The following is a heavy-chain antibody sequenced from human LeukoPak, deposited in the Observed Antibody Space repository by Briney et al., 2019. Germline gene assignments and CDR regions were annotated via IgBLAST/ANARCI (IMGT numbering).Heavy chain of an antibody. CDR3: ARGRSRGNPVRVGDY. Sequence: GGSLRLSCAASGFTVSSNYMSWVRQAPGKGLEWVAVISYDGSNKYYADSVKGRFTISRDNSKNTLYLQMNSLRAEDTAVYYCARGRSRGNPVRVGDYWDQGTLVTVSS. CDR2: ISYDGSNK. CDR1: GFTVSSNY. D-gene: IGHD4-23*01. J-gene: IGHJ4*02. V-gene: IGHV3-30*03.